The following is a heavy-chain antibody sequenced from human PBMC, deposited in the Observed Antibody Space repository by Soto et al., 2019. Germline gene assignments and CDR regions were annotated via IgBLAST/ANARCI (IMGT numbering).Heavy chain of an antibody. CDR3: ARDYS. D-gene: IGHD3-10*01. J-gene: IGHJ5*02. Sequence: PGWSLRLSCITSGFTFGNFWMNWVRQAPGKGLEWVANIKQDGSKQFYVGSVRGRLTISRDNAKNSLYLQMNSLRVEDTAVYYCARDYSLGQGTLVTVSS. CDR2: IKQDGSKQ. V-gene: IGHV3-7*03. CDR1: GFTFGNFW.